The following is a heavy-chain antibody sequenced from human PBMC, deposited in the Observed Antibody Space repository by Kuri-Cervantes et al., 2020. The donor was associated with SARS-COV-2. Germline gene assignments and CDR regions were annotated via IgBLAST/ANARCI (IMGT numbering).Heavy chain of an antibody. Sequence: GGSLRLTCAASGFTFSSYSMNWVRQAPGKGLEWVPYISSSSSTIYYADSVKGRFTISRDNAKNSLYLQMNSLRAEDTAVYYCARDNSGTTCSVFWGQGTMVTVSS. CDR2: ISSSSSTI. V-gene: IGHV3-48*01. J-gene: IGHJ3*01. CDR1: GFTFSSYS. D-gene: IGHD1-1*01. CDR3: ARDNSGTTCSVF.